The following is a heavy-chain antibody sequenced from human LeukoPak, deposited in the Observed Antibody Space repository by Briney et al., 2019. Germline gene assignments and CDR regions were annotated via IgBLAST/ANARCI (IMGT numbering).Heavy chain of an antibody. CDR2: FDPEDGET. Sequence: ASVKVSCKVSGYTLTELSMHWVRQAPGKGLEWMGGFDPEDGETIYAQKFQGRVTMTEDTSTDTAHMELSSLRSEDTAVYYCATENCSSTSCYYWYFDLWGRGTLVTVSS. CDR1: GYTLTELS. J-gene: IGHJ2*01. V-gene: IGHV1-24*01. CDR3: ATENCSSTSCYYWYFDL. D-gene: IGHD2-2*01.